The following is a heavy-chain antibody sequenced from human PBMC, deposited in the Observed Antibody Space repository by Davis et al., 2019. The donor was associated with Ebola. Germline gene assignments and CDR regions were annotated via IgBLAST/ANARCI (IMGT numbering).Heavy chain of an antibody. CDR3: ARMGNYYDSSGFRRLAFDI. CDR2: INPSGGST. CDR1: GYTFTSYY. J-gene: IGHJ3*02. D-gene: IGHD3-22*01. Sequence: AASVKVSCKASGYTFTSYYMHWVRQAPGQGLEWMGIINPSGGSTSYAQKFQGRVTMTRDTSTSTVYMELSRLRSDDTAVYYCARMGNYYDSSGFRRLAFDIWGQGTMVTVSS. V-gene: IGHV1-46*01.